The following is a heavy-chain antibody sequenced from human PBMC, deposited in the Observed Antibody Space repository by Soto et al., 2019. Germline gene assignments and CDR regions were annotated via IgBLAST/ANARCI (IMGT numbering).Heavy chain of an antibody. CDR2: IYVGDSDT. CDR1: GVNSW. Sequence: GESLKISCSGSGVNSWIAWVRQMPGKGLEYVGIIYVGDSDTRYSPSFQGQVTISVDKSISTAFLQWSSLKASDTAVYYCARHTQYYGMDVWGQGTAVTVSS. CDR3: ARHTQYYGMDV. V-gene: IGHV5-51*01. J-gene: IGHJ6*02. D-gene: IGHD4-4*01.